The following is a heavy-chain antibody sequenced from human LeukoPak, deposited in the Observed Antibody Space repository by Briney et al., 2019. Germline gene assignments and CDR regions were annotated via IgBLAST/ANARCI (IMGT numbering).Heavy chain of an antibody. Sequence: GESLKISCKGSGYTFTTDWIGWLRQIPGKGLEWMGIIYPGDSDTRYSPSFQGQVTISADRSISTAYLQWSSLKASDTAIYYCARREAVAGTEDFLDYWGQGTLVTVSS. D-gene: IGHD6-19*01. V-gene: IGHV5-51*01. CDR3: ARREAVAGTEDFLDY. CDR1: GYTFTTDW. J-gene: IGHJ4*02. CDR2: IYPGDSDT.